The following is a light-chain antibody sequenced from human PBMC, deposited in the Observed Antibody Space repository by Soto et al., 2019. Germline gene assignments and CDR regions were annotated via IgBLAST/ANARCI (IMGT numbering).Light chain of an antibody. CDR2: ASS. CDR3: QQYDSYPYT. Sequence: DIQMTQSPSTLSASVGDRVTTTCRASQSFSGWLAWYQQKPGRAPKLLIFASSALESGVPSRFGGGGSGTEYTLTISSLQPDDFATYYCQQYDSYPYTFGQGTKLEIK. V-gene: IGKV1-5*03. CDR1: QSFSGW. J-gene: IGKJ2*01.